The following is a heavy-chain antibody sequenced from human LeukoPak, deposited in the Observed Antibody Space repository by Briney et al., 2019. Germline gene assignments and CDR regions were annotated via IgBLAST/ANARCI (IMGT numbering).Heavy chain of an antibody. Sequence: GSLRLSCAASGFTFSSQAMSLVRQAPGKGLEWVSAISGSGGSTYYADSVKGRFTISRDNSKNTLYLQMNSLRAEDTAVYYCAKSPGWELNIDYWGQGTLVTVSS. CDR2: ISGSGGST. CDR3: AKSPGWELNIDY. J-gene: IGHJ4*02. D-gene: IGHD1-26*01. V-gene: IGHV3-23*01. CDR1: GFTFSSQA.